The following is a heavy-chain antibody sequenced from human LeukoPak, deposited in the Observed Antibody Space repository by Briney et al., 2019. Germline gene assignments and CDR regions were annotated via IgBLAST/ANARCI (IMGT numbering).Heavy chain of an antibody. CDR2: ITTKASNYAT. V-gene: IGHV3-73*01. CDR1: GFTFSGSD. CDR3: TTYRSGHY. J-gene: IGHJ4*02. D-gene: IGHD6-19*01. Sequence: GGSLRLSCEASGFTFSGSDIHWVRQASGKGLEWVGRITTKASNYATAYGASVKGRFTISRDDSENTAYLQMNSLKTEDTAVYYCTTYRSGHYWGQGTLVTISS.